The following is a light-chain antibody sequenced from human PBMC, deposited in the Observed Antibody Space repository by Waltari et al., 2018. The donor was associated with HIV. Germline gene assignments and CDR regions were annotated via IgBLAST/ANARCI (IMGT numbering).Light chain of an antibody. V-gene: IGLV2-23*02. CDR3: SSYAGGHSWV. CDR2: EVP. J-gene: IGLJ3*02. Sequence: QSALTQPASVSGSLGQSVVISCTGTSNDLGNNKLVPWYQHNPGKGPRIIIYEVPKRPSGVSNRFSGSKSANTASLMISGLQAEDEADYYCSSYAGGHSWVFGGGTKLTVL. CDR1: SNDLGNNKL.